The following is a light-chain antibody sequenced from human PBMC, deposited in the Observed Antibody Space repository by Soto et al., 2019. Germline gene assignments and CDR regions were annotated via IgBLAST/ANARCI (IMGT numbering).Light chain of an antibody. CDR3: AAWDDSLRGPV. V-gene: IGLV1-47*01. CDR1: SSNIESNS. Sequence: QSVLTQPPSASGAPGQRVSLSCSGSSSNIESNSVSWYQQLPGTAPRLVMYRNNQRPSGVPDRFSGSRSGASGSLTITGLRSEDEADYYCAAWDDSLRGPVFGGGTKVTVL. CDR2: RNN. J-gene: IGLJ3*02.